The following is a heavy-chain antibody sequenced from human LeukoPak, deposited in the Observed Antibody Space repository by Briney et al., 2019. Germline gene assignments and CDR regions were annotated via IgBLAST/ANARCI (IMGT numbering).Heavy chain of an antibody. CDR2: LYSGGST. CDR1: GLTVSGNY. CDR3: ASRDKGYYYGMDV. D-gene: IGHD5-24*01. J-gene: IGHJ6*02. Sequence: PGGSLRLSCAASGLTVSGNYMSWVRQAPGKGLEWVSLLYSGGSTYYADSVKGRFSISRDNSKNTLYLQMNSLRAEDTAVYYCASRDKGYYYGMDVWGQGTTVTVSS. V-gene: IGHV3-66*01.